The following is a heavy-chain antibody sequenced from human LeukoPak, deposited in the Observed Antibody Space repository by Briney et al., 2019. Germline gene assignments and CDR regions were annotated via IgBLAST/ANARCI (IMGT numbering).Heavy chain of an antibody. V-gene: IGHV5-51*01. D-gene: IGHD4-23*01. CDR3: ARRAVVIGVGYFDY. J-gene: IGHJ4*02. CDR1: GYSFTTYW. Sequence: GESLKICCKGSGYSFTTYWIGWVRQMPGKGLEWMGIIYPGDSDIRISPSFQGQVTISVDKSISTAYLQWSSLKASDTAMYYCARRAVVIGVGYFDYWGQGTLVTVSS. CDR2: IYPGDSDI.